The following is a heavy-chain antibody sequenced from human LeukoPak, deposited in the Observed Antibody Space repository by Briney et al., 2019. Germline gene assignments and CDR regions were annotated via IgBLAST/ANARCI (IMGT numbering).Heavy chain of an antibody. V-gene: IGHV4-59*08. CDR3: ARVWGGSPSGYYYYYGMDV. CDR1: GGSIRSYY. D-gene: IGHD3-16*01. CDR2: IYYSGST. Sequence: SETLSLTCTVSGGSIRSYYWSWIRQPPGKGLEWIGYIYYSGSTNYNPSLKSRVTISVDTSKNQFSLKLSSVTAADTAVYYCARVWGGSPSGYYYYYGMDVWGQGTTVTVSS. J-gene: IGHJ6*02.